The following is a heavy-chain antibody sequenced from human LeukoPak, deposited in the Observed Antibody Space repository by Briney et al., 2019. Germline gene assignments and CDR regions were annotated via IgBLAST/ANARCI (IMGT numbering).Heavy chain of an antibody. J-gene: IGHJ3*02. CDR1: GYTFPSYG. CDR2: ISAYNGNT. Sequence: ASVKVSCKASGYTFPSYGISWVGQAPGQGLEWMGWISAYNGNTNYAQRLQGRVTMTTDTSTSTAYMELRSLRSDDAAVYYCARVGRLIQLWLLSFDAFDIWGQGTMVTVSS. D-gene: IGHD5-18*01. CDR3: ARVGRLIQLWLLSFDAFDI. V-gene: IGHV1-18*01.